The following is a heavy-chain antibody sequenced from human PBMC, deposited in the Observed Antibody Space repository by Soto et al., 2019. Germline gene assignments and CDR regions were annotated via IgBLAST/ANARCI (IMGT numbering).Heavy chain of an antibody. CDR3: ARVVDGAFDI. V-gene: IGHV4-34*01. CDR1: GGSFSGYY. CDR2: INHSGST. Sequence: QVQLQQWGAGLLKPSETLSLTCAVYGGSFSGYYWSWIRQPPGKGLEWIGEINHSGSTNYNPSLKSRVTISVHTSKNQFSLKLSSVTAADTAVYYCARVVDGAFDIWGQGTMVTVSS. J-gene: IGHJ3*02.